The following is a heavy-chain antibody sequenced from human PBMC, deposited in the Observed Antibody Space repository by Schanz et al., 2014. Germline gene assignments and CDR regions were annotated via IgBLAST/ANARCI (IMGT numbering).Heavy chain of an antibody. CDR1: GFTVNTNY. J-gene: IGHJ4*02. D-gene: IGHD3-9*01. Sequence: VQLVDSGGGLVQPGGSLRLSCAVSGFTVNTNYMSWVRQAPGKGLEWVAVIRYDGRNKNFVESVKGRFTISRDNSNNTVYLQMNTLRAEDTAVYYCAKRNHDMQSLPLDYWGQGTLVIVSS. V-gene: IGHV3-30*02. CDR2: IRYDGRNK. CDR3: AKRNHDMQSLPLDY.